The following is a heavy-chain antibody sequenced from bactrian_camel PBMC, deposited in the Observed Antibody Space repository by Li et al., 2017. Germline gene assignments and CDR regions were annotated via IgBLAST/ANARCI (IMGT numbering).Heavy chain of an antibody. CDR3: AAGPFWAMVLSEPLRPNEYKY. CDR1: GDSSSTIC. V-gene: IGHV3S53*01. J-gene: IGHJ4*01. Sequence: HVQLVESGGGSVQAGGSLRLSCVASGDSSSTICMGWFRQAPGEEREGVARIDDRGGTWYTDSVKGRFTISRDNAKNTLYLQMNSLKAEDTAMYYCAAGPFWAMVLSEPLRPNEYKYWGQGTQVTVS. D-gene: IGHD6*01. CDR2: IDDRGGT.